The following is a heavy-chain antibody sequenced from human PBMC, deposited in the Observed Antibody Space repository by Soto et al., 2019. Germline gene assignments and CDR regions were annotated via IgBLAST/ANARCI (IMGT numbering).Heavy chain of an antibody. V-gene: IGHV3-64*01. Sequence: GGSLRLSCEASGFTFIAYAMSWVRQAPGKGLEWVSGISGNGVGTYYANSVQGRFTISRDNSKNTVYLQMGSLRPEDMAVYYCARRARPDFYYMDVWGKGTTVTVSS. CDR1: GFTFIAYA. D-gene: IGHD6-6*01. CDR3: ARRARPDFYYMDV. CDR2: ISGNGVGT. J-gene: IGHJ6*03.